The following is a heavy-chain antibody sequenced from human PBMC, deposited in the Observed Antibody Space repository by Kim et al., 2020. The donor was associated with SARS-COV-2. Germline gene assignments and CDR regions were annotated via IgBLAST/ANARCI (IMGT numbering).Heavy chain of an antibody. CDR3: ARAVSSQDDFDY. J-gene: IGHJ4*02. D-gene: IGHD3-16*02. V-gene: IGHV1-46*01. Sequence: SYAQKCPGRVTMTRDTSTSTVYMELSSLRSEDTAVYYCARAVSSQDDFDYWGQGTLVTVSS.